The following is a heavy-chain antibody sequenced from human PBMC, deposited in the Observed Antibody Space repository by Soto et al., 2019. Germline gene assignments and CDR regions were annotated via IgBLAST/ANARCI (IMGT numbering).Heavy chain of an antibody. J-gene: IGHJ4*02. CDR2: IIPIFVTA. Sequence: QVQRFQSGVAVKKPRSSVKLSCKASGGTFSSYALSWVRQAPGQGLEWMGGIIPIFVTANYAQKFQGRVTITADQSTSTAYMELSSLRSEDTAVYYCARGAYVWVSPTTFAYWCQGTLVTVSS. V-gene: IGHV1-69*01. CDR1: GGTFSSYA. CDR3: ARGAYVWVSPTTFAY. D-gene: IGHD3-16*01.